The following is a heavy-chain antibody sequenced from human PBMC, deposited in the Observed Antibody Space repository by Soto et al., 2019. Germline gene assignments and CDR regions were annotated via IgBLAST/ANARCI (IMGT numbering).Heavy chain of an antibody. Sequence: PSETLSLTCTVSGGSFSGYYWSWIRQPPGKGLEWIGEINHSGSTNYNPSLKSRVTISVDTSKNQFSLKLSSVTAADTAVYYCAREWGLYYYYYGMDVWGQGTTVTVS. CDR3: AREWGLYYYYYGMDV. D-gene: IGHD2-8*01. CDR2: INHSGST. J-gene: IGHJ6*02. V-gene: IGHV4-34*01. CDR1: GGSFSGYY.